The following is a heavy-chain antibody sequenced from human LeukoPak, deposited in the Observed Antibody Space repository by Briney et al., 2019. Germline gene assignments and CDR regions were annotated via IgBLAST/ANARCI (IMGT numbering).Heavy chain of an antibody. CDR1: GASIASFY. Sequence: SETLSLTCTVSGASIASFYYNWIRQSAGKGLEWIGRIHTNGGTDYRPSLNSRVTMSVDTSKKQISLKLTSVAAADTAVYFCSRGGGYGDYWGQGILATVPS. D-gene: IGHD5-12*01. J-gene: IGHJ4*02. V-gene: IGHV4-4*07. CDR3: SRGGGYGDY. CDR2: IHTNGGT.